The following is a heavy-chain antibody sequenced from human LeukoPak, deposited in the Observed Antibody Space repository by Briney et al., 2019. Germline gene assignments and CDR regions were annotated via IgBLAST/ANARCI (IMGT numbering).Heavy chain of an antibody. CDR3: AREGVADEY. D-gene: IGHD3-3*01. V-gene: IGHV4-59*01. J-gene: IGHJ4*02. CDR1: GGSISGYY. CDR2: IYYSGST. Sequence: PSKTLSLTCTVSGGSISGYYWSWIRQPPGKGLEWIGYIYYSGSTNYNPSLKSRVTISVDTSKNQFSLKLSSVTAADTAVYYCAREGVADEYWGQGTLVTVSS.